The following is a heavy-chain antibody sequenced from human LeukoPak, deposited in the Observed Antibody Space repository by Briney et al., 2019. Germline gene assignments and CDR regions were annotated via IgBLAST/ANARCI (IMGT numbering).Heavy chain of an antibody. CDR1: GFTFSSYD. Sequence: GGSLRLSCAAFGFTFSSYDMHWVRQPTGKGLEWVSAIGVAGDTFYAGSVKGRFTISRENAKNALFLQMNSLRAGDTAVYYCTRDRHGMDVWGQGTTVTVSS. CDR2: IGVAGDT. CDR3: TRDRHGMDV. V-gene: IGHV3-13*01. J-gene: IGHJ6*02.